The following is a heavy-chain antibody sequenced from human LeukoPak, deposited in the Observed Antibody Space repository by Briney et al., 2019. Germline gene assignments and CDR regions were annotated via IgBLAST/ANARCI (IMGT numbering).Heavy chain of an antibody. CDR3: ARGPILLWIHNGMDV. CDR1: GLIFGKHA. J-gene: IGHJ6*02. D-gene: IGHD5-18*01. CDR2: IRSRAYGGTT. Sequence: SRRLSCTGYGLIFGKHAVGWVRQAAGEGIEWEGFIRSRAYGGTTEYAASVKGRFTTSRDDSKGIAYLEMNSLETEDTALYYCARGPILLWIHNGMDVWGQGTTVTVSS. V-gene: IGHV3-49*04.